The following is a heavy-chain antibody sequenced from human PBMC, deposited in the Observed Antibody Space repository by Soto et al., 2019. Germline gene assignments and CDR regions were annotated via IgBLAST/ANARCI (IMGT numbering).Heavy chain of an antibody. V-gene: IGHV1-46*01. J-gene: IGHJ4*02. CDR3: ARAGSIVAGDY. CDR1: GYTFTSYY. CDR2: INPTGGST. D-gene: IGHD5-12*01. Sequence: GASVKVSCKASGYTFTSYYMHWVRQAPGQGLEWMGIINPTGGSTSYAQKFQGRVTMTRDTSTSTVYMELSSLRSEDTAVYYCARAGSIVAGDYWGQGTLVTVSS.